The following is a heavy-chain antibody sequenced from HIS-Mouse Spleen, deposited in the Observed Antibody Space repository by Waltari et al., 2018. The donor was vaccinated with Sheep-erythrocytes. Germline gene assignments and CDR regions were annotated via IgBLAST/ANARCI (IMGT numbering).Heavy chain of an antibody. CDR3: ARDRAAEAFDI. CDR1: GFTFSSYS. V-gene: IGHV3-21*01. J-gene: IGHJ3*02. CDR2: ISSSSSYI. Sequence: EVQLVESGGGLVKPGGSLRLSCAASGFTFSSYSMNWVRQAPGKGLGLVSSISSSSSYIYYADSVKGRFTISRDNAKNSLYLQMNSLRAEDTAVYYCARDRAAEAFDIWGQGTMVTVSS. D-gene: IGHD6-13*01.